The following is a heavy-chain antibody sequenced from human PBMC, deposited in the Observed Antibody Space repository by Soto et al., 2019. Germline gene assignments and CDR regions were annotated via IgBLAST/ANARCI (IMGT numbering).Heavy chain of an antibody. Sequence: GGSLRLSCAASGFTFSSYGMHWVRQAPGKGLEWVADIWYDGSNKYYADSVKGRFTISRDNSKNTLYLQMNSLRAEDAAVYYCAKQSGVRGALELSLFWGPALYHYYGMDVWGQGTTVTVSS. D-gene: IGHD3-16*02. CDR1: GFTFSSYG. J-gene: IGHJ6*02. V-gene: IGHV3-33*06. CDR3: AKQSGVRGALELSLFWGPALYHYYGMDV. CDR2: IWYDGSNK.